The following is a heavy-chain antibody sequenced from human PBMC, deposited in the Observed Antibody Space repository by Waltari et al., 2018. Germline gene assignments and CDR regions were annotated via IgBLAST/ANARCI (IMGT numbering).Heavy chain of an antibody. V-gene: IGHV3-23*01. CDR2: ISGGNTYT. D-gene: IGHD3-10*01. Sequence: EGKLLESGGGLVQPGGSLSVSWAASGFTSGGSAMSWVRQAPGKGLEWVSGISGGNTYTYYADSVKGRFTFSRDNSKNTLYLQMNSMRVEDTAVYFCAKVLDAAYGWGSDDAFDFWGQGTLVTVSS. CDR3: AKVLDAAYGWGSDDAFDF. CDR1: GFTSGGSA. J-gene: IGHJ3*01.